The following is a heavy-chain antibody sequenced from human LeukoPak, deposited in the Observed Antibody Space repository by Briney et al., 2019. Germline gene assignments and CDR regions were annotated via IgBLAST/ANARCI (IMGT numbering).Heavy chain of an antibody. CDR1: GYSFTSYW. CDR2: IYPGDSDT. J-gene: IGHJ4*02. Sequence: GESLKISCKGSGYSFTSYWIGSVRQMLGKGLEWMGIIYPGDSDTRYSPSFQGQVTISADKSISTAYLQWSSLKAADTAMYYCARHSSYRVGVPAAINYWGQGTLVTVSS. D-gene: IGHD2-2*01. V-gene: IGHV5-51*01. CDR3: ARHSSYRVGVPAAINY.